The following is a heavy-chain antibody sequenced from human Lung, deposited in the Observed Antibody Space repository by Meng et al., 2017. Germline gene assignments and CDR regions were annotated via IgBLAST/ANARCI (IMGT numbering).Heavy chain of an antibody. D-gene: IGHD3-10*01. J-gene: IGHJ4*02. CDR1: DYTFTGYG. V-gene: IGHV1-18*01. Sequence: QVQPVQTGPEVKKPGASVKGCCKASDYTFTGYGVSWVRQAPGQGLEWMAWLGAHDGDTSHAPKFQGRVTVSADRPTATAYMELRSLRSDDTAVYYCARGTPGRSYSDYWGQGTLVTVSS. CDR2: LGAHDGDT. CDR3: ARGTPGRSYSDY.